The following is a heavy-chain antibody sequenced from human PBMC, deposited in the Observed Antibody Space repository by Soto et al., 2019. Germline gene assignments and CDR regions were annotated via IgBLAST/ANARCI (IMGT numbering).Heavy chain of an antibody. CDR3: ARDPGYYDFWSGYLDV. V-gene: IGHV4-4*02. D-gene: IGHD3-3*01. J-gene: IGHJ6*02. CDR2: IYHSGST. CDR1: SGSISSSNW. Sequence: SETLSLTCAVSSGSISSSNWWSWVRQPPGKGLEWIGEIYHSGSTNYNPSLKSRVTISVDKSKNQFSLKLSSVTAADTAVYYCARDPGYYDFWSGYLDVWGQGTTVTVSS.